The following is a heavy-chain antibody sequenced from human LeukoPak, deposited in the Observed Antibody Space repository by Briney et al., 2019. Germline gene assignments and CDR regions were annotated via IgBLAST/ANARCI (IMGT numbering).Heavy chain of an antibody. CDR2: INPNSGGT. J-gene: IGHJ4*02. Sequence: ASVKVSCKASGYTFTSYYMHWVRQAPGQGLEWMGWINPNSGGTNYARKFQGRVTMTSDTSISTAYMELSRLTSDDTAIYYCAKDQDHDYDDYGVDYWGQGTLVTVSS. D-gene: IGHD4-17*01. CDR3: AKDQDHDYDDYGVDY. CDR1: GYTFTSYY. V-gene: IGHV1-2*02.